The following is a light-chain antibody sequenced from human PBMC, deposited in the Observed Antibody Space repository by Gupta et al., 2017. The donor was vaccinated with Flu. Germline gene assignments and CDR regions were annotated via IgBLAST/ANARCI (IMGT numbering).Light chain of an antibody. CDR2: GAS. Sequence: STGTLSLSPGERATLSCRASQSVNNNLLTWYQQKPGQAPRLLIYGASSRATGIPDRFSGSGSGTDFTLTIRRLEPEDFAVYYCQQYGISVYTFG. V-gene: IGKV3-20*01. CDR3: QQYGISVYT. CDR1: QSVNNNL. J-gene: IGKJ2*01.